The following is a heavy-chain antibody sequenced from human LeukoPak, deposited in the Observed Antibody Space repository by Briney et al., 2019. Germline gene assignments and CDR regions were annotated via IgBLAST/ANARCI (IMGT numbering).Heavy chain of an antibody. CDR2: IRFEGSSK. Sequence: GGSLRLSCAASGFTFSSYGMHWVRQAPGTGLEWVAFIRFEGSSKYYADSVKGRFTISRDNSKNTLYLQMNSLRAEDTAVYYCARVLSRRWYYYMDVWGKGTTVTVSS. V-gene: IGHV3-30*02. CDR3: ARVLSRRWYYYMDV. CDR1: GFTFSSYG. D-gene: IGHD5-24*01. J-gene: IGHJ6*03.